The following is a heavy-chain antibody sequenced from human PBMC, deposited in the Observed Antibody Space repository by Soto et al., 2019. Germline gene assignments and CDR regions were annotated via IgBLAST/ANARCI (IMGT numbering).Heavy chain of an antibody. D-gene: IGHD1-26*01. CDR1: GYTFTSYA. CDR3: ARWAHSTTRIPTESYYGMDV. V-gene: IGHV1-3*01. CDR2: INAGNGNT. J-gene: IGHJ6*02. Sequence: ASVKVSCKASGYTFTSYAMHWVRQAPGQRLEWMGWINAGNGNTKYSQKFQGRVTITRDTSASTAYMELSSLRSEDTAVYYCARWAHSTTRIPTESYYGMDVWGQGNTVTVSS.